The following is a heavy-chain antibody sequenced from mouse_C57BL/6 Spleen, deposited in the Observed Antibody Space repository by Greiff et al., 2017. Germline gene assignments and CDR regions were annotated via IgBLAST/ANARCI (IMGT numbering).Heavy chain of an antibody. CDR2: ISSGGSYT. V-gene: IGHV5-6*01. CDR3: ARPTGNYAMDY. D-gene: IGHD4-1*02. J-gene: IGHJ4*01. Sequence: EVQLVESGGDLVKPGGSLKLSCAASGFTFSSYGMSWVRQTPDKRLEWVATISSGGSYTYYPDSVKGRFTISRDNAKNTLYLQMSRLKSEDTAMYYCARPTGNYAMDYWGQGTSVTVSS. CDR1: GFTFSSYG.